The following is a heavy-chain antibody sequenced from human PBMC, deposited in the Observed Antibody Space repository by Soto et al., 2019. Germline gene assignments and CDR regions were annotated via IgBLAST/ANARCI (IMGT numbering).Heavy chain of an antibody. CDR3: AREWSGYYRGSRYYYMDV. CDR1: GFTVSSNY. V-gene: IGHV3-66*01. D-gene: IGHD3-3*01. Sequence: PGGSLRLSCAASGFTVSSNYMSWVRQAPGKGLEWVSVIYSGGSTYYADSVKGRFTISRDNSKNTLYLQMNSLRAEDTAVYYCAREWSGYYRGSRYYYMDVWGKGTTVTV. J-gene: IGHJ6*03. CDR2: IYSGGST.